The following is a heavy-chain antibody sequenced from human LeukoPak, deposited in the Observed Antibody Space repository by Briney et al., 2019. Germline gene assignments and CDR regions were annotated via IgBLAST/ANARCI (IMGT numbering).Heavy chain of an antibody. Sequence: SETLSLTCTVSGGSISSSSYYWGWIRQPPGKGLEWIGSIYYSGSTYYNPSLKSRVTISVDTSKNQFSLNVISVTAADTAVYYCARQGNGYCTSTNCLFSFDNWGQGTLVTVSS. CDR3: ARQGNGYCTSTNCLFSFDN. J-gene: IGHJ4*02. D-gene: IGHD2-2*03. V-gene: IGHV4-39*01. CDR2: IYYSGST. CDR1: GGSISSSSYY.